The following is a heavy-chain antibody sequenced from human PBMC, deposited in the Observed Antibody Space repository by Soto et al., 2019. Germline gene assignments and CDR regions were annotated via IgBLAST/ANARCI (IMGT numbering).Heavy chain of an antibody. CDR3: ARRCGGDCYYAFDI. V-gene: IGHV1-3*01. CDR1: GYTFTSYG. Sequence: EASVKVSCKASGYTFTSYGISWVRQAPGQRLEWMGWISAGNGNTKYSQKFQGRVTITRDTSASTAYMELSSLRSEDTAVYYCARRCGGDCYYAFDIWGQGTMVTVSS. J-gene: IGHJ3*02. D-gene: IGHD2-21*02. CDR2: ISAGNGNT.